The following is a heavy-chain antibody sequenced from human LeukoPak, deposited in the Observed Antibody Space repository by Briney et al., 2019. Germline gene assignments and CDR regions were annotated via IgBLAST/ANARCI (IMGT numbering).Heavy chain of an antibody. V-gene: IGHV3-23*01. Sequence: PGGSLRLSCAASGLTFSSYAMTWVRQAPGKGLEWVTTIRGSGDNTYHADSVKGRLTISRDNSKSTLYLQMNSLRAEDTAVYYCAKGPQSSAQYHFDYWGQGTLVTVSS. CDR1: GLTFSSYA. D-gene: IGHD3-22*01. CDR3: AKGPQSSAQYHFDY. CDR2: IRGSGDNT. J-gene: IGHJ4*02.